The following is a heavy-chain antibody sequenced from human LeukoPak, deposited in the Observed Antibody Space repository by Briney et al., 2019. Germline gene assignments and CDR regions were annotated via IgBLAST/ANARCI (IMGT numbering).Heavy chain of an antibody. CDR3: ARSDYGGNSDDAFDI. Sequence: PGGSLRLSCAASGFTFSTYRMNWVRQAPGRGLEWVPSISSSSSYIYYADSVKGRFTISRDNAKNSLYLQMNSLRAEDTAVYYCARSDYGGNSDDAFDIWGQGTMVTVSS. V-gene: IGHV3-21*01. CDR1: GFTFSTYR. D-gene: IGHD4-23*01. J-gene: IGHJ3*02. CDR2: ISSSSSYI.